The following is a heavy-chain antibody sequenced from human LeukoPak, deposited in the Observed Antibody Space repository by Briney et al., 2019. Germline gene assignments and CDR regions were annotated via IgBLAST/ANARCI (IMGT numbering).Heavy chain of an antibody. V-gene: IGHV3-15*01. CDR3: TTGSCTNGVCSYYFDY. CDR2: IKSKTDGGTT. CDR1: GFTFSNAW. J-gene: IGHJ4*02. D-gene: IGHD2-8*01. Sequence: GGSLRLSCAAAGFTFSNAWMSWVRQAPGKGLDWVGRIKSKTDGGTTDYAAPVKGRFTISRDDSKNTLYLQMNSLKTEDTAVYYCTTGSCTNGVCSYYFDYWGQGTLVTVSS.